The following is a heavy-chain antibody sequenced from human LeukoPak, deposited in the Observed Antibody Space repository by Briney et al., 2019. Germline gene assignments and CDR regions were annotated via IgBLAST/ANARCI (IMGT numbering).Heavy chain of an antibody. CDR1: DDSIRGSAYY. V-gene: IGHV4-39*07. CDR3: SRENGAFSPFGY. D-gene: IGHD2-8*01. Sequence: SETLSLTCAVSDDSIRGSAYYWGWIRQPPGKGLEWIGEISLSGLTNYNPSLKSRVTVSLDKSKNHLSLNLTSVTAADTAVYYCSRENGAFSPFGYWGQGTLVTVPS. CDR2: ISLSGLT. J-gene: IGHJ4*02.